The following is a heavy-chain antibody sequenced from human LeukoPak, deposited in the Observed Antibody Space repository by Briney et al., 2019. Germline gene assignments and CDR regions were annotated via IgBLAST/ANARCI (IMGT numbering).Heavy chain of an antibody. CDR3: ARTRSSSSSWYGQFDY. CDR2: IIPIFGTA. CDR1: GGTFSSYA. V-gene: IGHV1-69*06. Sequence: SVKVSCKASGGTFSSYAISWVQQAPGQGLEWMGGIIPIFGTANYAQKFQGRVTITADKSTSTAYMELSSLRSEDTAVYYCARTRSSSSSWYGQFDYWGQGTLVTVSS. D-gene: IGHD6-13*01. J-gene: IGHJ4*02.